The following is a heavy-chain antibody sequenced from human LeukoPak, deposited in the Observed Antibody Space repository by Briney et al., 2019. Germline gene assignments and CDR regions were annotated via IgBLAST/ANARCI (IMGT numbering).Heavy chain of an antibody. D-gene: IGHD5-24*01. J-gene: IGHJ4*02. CDR3: ARGARGGYNLEPFDY. Sequence: SETLSLTCTVSGGSMSSYYWSWIRQPPGKGLEWIGYIYYSGSTKYNPSLKSRVTISVDTSKNQFSLKLSSVTAADTAVYYCARGARGGYNLEPFDYWGQGTLVTVSS. V-gene: IGHV4-59*08. CDR1: GGSMSSYY. CDR2: IYYSGST.